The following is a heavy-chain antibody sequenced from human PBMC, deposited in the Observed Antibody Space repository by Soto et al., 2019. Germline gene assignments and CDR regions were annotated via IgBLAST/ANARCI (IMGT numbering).Heavy chain of an antibody. CDR3: AKKDCSSTSCYKGGYYGMDV. CDR1: GFTFSSYA. CDR2: ISGSGGNT. J-gene: IGHJ6*02. V-gene: IGHV3-23*01. D-gene: IGHD2-2*02. Sequence: GGSLRLSCAASGFTFSSYAMSWVRQAPGKGLEWVSAISGSGGNTYYADSVKGRFTISRDNSKNTLYLQMNSLRAEDTAVYYCAKKDCSSTSCYKGGYYGMDVWGQGTTVTVSS.